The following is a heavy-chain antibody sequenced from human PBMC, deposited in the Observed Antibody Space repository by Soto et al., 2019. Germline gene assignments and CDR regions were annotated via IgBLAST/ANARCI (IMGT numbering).Heavy chain of an antibody. D-gene: IGHD6-19*01. Sequence: QVQLVESGGGVVQPGRSLRLSCAASGFTFSSYGMHWVRQAPGKGLEWVAVISYDGSNKYYADSVKGRFTISRDNSKNTLYLQMNSLRAEDTAVYYCAKEYSSGWDYYGMAVWGQGTTVTVSS. V-gene: IGHV3-30*18. CDR3: AKEYSSGWDYYGMAV. CDR2: ISYDGSNK. J-gene: IGHJ6*02. CDR1: GFTFSSYG.